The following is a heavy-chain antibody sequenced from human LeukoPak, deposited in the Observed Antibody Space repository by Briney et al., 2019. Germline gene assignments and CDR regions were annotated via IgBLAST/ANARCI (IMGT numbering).Heavy chain of an antibody. V-gene: IGHV3-15*01. CDR3: ITEGPTYGFHSFDT. CDR2: IKAKSEGGTT. J-gene: IGHJ3*02. CDR1: GFTFSSYG. Sequence: GGSLRLSCAASGFTFSSYGMSWVRQAPGKGLEWVGRIKAKSEGGTTDYAAPVEGRFAISRDDSSNTLYLEMNSLRMDDTALYYCITEGPTYGFHSFDTWGQGTTVTISS. D-gene: IGHD3-10*01.